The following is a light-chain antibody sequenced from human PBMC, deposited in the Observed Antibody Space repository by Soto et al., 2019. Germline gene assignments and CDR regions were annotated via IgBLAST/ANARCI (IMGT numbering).Light chain of an antibody. V-gene: IGLV1-44*01. J-gene: IGLJ2*01. CDR3: AAWDDSLNVV. CDR1: SSNIGSNT. Sequence: QSVLTQPTSASVTPGQRVTISCSGSSSNIGSNTVNWYQQLPGTAPKLLIYSNNQRPSGVPDRFSGSKSGISASLAISGLQSEDEADYYCAAWDDSLNVVFGGGTKLTVL. CDR2: SNN.